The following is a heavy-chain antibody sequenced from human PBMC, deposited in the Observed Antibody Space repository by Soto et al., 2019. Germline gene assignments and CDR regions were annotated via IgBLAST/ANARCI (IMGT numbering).Heavy chain of an antibody. CDR1: GFTFSNFA. Sequence: QVQLVESGGGVVLPGRSLRLSCAASGFTFSNFAMHWVRQAPGKGLEWVAVISYDGTNKYYADSVKGRFTISRDNSKNTLYLQMNSLRPEDTAVYYCTKTASSWTTFNERFDYWGQGTLVTVSS. CDR2: ISYDGTNK. D-gene: IGHD6-13*01. CDR3: TKTASSWTTFNERFDY. V-gene: IGHV3-30-3*02. J-gene: IGHJ4*02.